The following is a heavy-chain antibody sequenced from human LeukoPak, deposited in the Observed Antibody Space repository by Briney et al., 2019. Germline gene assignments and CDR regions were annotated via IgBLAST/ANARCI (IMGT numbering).Heavy chain of an antibody. D-gene: IGHD6-19*01. CDR2: IYYSGST. CDR3: ARDLSGWYSGWFDP. Sequence: PSQPLSLPXTVCGGFLSSGDYYWSWVRQPPAKGVEWLWYIYYSGSTYYDPSLKSRVTISVDTSKNLFFLKLSSVTAADTAVYYCARDLSGWYSGWFDPWGQGTLVTVSS. CDR1: GGFLSSGDYY. V-gene: IGHV4-30-4*08. J-gene: IGHJ5*02.